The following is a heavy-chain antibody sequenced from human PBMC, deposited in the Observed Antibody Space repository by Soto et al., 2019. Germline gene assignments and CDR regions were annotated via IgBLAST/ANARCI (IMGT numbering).Heavy chain of an antibody. D-gene: IGHD1-26*01. CDR1: GFTFSRTP. CDR2: TAYDESNK. Sequence: PGGSLRLSCDASGFTFSRTPMHWVRQAPGKGLEWVAVTAYDESNKYYADSVKGRFTISRDNSKNTLYLQMNSLRVEDTAVYYCAKDEVVGATTANSRFQHGGQGSLVTVSS. V-gene: IGHV3-30-3*02. CDR3: AKDEVVGATTANSRFQH. J-gene: IGHJ1*01.